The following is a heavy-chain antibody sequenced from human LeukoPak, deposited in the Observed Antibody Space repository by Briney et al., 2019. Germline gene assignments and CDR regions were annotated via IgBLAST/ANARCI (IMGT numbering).Heavy chain of an antibody. V-gene: IGHV4-61*02. CDR1: GGSISSGSYY. Sequence: SETLSLTCTVFGGSISSGSYYWSWIRQPAGKGLEWIGRIYTSGSTNYNPSLKSRVTISVDTSKNQFSLKLSSVTAADTAVYYCARVEQLVQQYYYYYMDVWGKGTTVTVSS. CDR3: ARVEQLVQQYYYYYMDV. J-gene: IGHJ6*03. D-gene: IGHD6-13*01. CDR2: IYTSGST.